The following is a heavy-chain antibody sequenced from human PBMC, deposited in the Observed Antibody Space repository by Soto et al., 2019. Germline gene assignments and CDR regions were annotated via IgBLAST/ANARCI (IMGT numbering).Heavy chain of an antibody. CDR3: ARLGGGYSYGLYYFDY. CDR2: IYYSGST. D-gene: IGHD5-18*01. CDR1: GGSISSSSDY. Sequence: PSETLSLTCTVSGGSISSSSDYWGWIRQPPGKGLEWIGSIYYSGSTYYNPSLKSRVTISVDTSKNQFSLKLSSVTAADTAVYYCARLGGGYSYGLYYFDYWGQGTLVTVSS. J-gene: IGHJ4*02. V-gene: IGHV4-39*01.